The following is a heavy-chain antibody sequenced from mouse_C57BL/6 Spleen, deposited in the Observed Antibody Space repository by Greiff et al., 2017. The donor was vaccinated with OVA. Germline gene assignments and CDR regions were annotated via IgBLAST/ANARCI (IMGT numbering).Heavy chain of an antibody. J-gene: IGHJ2*01. CDR2: ISDGGSYT. CDR3: ARDGAYYGSSHDD. D-gene: IGHD1-1*01. V-gene: IGHV5-4*01. Sequence: EVQLVESGGGLVKPGGSLKLSCAASGFTFSSYAMSWVRQTPETRLEWVATISDGGSYTYYPDNVKGRFTISRDNAKNNLYLQMSHLKSEDPAMYNCARDGAYYGSSHDDWGQGTTLTVAS. CDR1: GFTFSSYA.